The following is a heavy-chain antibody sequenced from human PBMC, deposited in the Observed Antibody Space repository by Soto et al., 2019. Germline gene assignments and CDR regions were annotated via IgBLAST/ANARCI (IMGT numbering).Heavy chain of an antibody. Sequence: GASVKVSCKASGGTFSSYAISWVRQAPGQGLEWMGGIIPIFGTANYAQKFQGRVTITADESTSTAYMELSSLRSEDTAVYYCARDHEVGATPATNYFDYWGQGTLVTVSS. CDR3: ARDHEVGATPATNYFDY. D-gene: IGHD1-26*01. V-gene: IGHV1-69*13. J-gene: IGHJ4*02. CDR1: GGTFSSYA. CDR2: IIPIFGTA.